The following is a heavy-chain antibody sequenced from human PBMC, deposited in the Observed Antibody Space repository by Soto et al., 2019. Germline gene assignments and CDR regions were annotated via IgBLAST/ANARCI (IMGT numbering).Heavy chain of an antibody. Sequence: LSLTCAVYGGSFSGYDWSWIRQPPGKGLEWIGEINHSGSTNYNPSLKSRVTISVDTSKNQFSLKLSSVTAADTAVYYCARIAAAGTPFVRSSRAMDVSGPGTTVTVSS. CDR2: INHSGST. CDR1: GGSFSGYD. D-gene: IGHD6-13*01. J-gene: IGHJ6*02. V-gene: IGHV4-34*01. CDR3: ARIAAAGTPFVRSSRAMDV.